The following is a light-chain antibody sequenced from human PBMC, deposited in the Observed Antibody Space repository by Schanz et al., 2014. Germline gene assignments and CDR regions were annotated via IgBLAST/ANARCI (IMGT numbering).Light chain of an antibody. CDR1: QSVNSN. Sequence: IVMTQSPATLSVSPGERASLSCRASQSVNSNLAWYQQKPGQAPRLLIYGASTRATGIPARFSGSGSGSGFTLTISSLQSEDFAVYYCQQYYSIPLTFGGGTKVEIK. CDR3: QQYYSIPLT. V-gene: IGKV3-15*01. J-gene: IGKJ4*01. CDR2: GAS.